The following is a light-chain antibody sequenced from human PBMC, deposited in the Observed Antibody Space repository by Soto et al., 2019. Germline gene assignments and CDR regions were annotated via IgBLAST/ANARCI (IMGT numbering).Light chain of an antibody. V-gene: IGKV3-20*01. Sequence: EIVLTQSPGTLSLSPGEGATLSCRASQSIRSNFLAWYQQKRGQAPRLLIHGASNRATGIPDRFSGSGSGTDFHLTITRLEPEDVAVYYCQQYGSSPRTFGQGTKVEVK. CDR2: GAS. CDR1: QSIRSNF. CDR3: QQYGSSPRT. J-gene: IGKJ1*01.